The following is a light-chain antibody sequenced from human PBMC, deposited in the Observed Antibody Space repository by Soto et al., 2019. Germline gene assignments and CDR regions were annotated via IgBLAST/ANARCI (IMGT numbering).Light chain of an antibody. CDR3: AGWDDSLSGYV. CDR1: SSNIGSNF. Sequence: QSVLTQPPSASGTPGQRVTISCSGRSSNIGSNFVDWYQHLPGTAPKLVIYRNSQRPSGVPDRFSGSKSGTSASLAISGLQSEDEADYYCAGWDDSLSGYVFGPGTKVTVL. CDR2: RNS. J-gene: IGLJ1*01. V-gene: IGLV1-47*01.